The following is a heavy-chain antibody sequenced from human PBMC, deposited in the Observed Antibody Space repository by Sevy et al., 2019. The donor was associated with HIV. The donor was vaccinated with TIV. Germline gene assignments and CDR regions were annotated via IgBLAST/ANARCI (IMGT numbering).Heavy chain of an antibody. CDR3: ALERLSSNVAEYFQN. CDR2: ISYDGSNE. J-gene: IGHJ1*01. D-gene: IGHD1-1*01. V-gene: IGHV3-30-3*01. Sequence: GGSLRLSCAASGFTFSAFSMHWVRQAPGKGLERVATISYDGSNEHYADSVKGRFTISRDNSKSSLYLQMNSLRGEDTAVYYCALERLSSNVAEYFQNWSQGTLVTVSS. CDR1: GFTFSAFS.